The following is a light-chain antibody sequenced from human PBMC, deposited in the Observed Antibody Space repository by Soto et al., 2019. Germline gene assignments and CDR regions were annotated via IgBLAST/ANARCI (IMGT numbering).Light chain of an antibody. CDR1: QSVSNNY. CDR3: QQFDTSPRLT. CDR2: GAS. Sequence: EIVLTQSPGTLSLSPGEGATLSCRASQSVSNNYLAWYQQKPGQAPRLLIYGASNRATGIPDRFSGSGSGTDFTLTISRLEPEDFAVYYCQQFDTSPRLTFGGGTKVEIK. V-gene: IGKV3-20*01. J-gene: IGKJ4*01.